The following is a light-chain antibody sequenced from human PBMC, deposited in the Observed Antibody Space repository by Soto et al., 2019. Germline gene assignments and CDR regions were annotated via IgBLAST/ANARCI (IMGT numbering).Light chain of an antibody. J-gene: IGKJ1*01. CDR2: GAS. CDR1: QSVSNNY. Sequence: ENVLTQSPGTPSLSPGERATLSCRASQSVSNNYLAWYQQKPGQAPRLLIYGASNRATGIPDRFSGSWSGTDFTLTISRLEPEDFAVYYCQQYGSSGTFGQGTKVEI. CDR3: QQYGSSGT. V-gene: IGKV3-20*01.